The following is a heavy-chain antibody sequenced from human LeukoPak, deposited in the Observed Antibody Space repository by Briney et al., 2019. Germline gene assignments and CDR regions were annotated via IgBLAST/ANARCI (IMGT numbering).Heavy chain of an antibody. CDR2: IYYSGNT. J-gene: IGHJ2*01. D-gene: IGHD2-2*01. V-gene: IGHV4-59*12. CDR1: GGSISSYY. CDR3: ARDALYCSSTSCYRYWYFDL. Sequence: SETLSLTCTVSGGSISSYYWSWIRQPPGKGLEWIGYIYYSGNTNYNPSLKSRVTMSVDTSKNQFSLKLSSVTAADTAVYYCARDALYCSSTSCYRYWYFDLWGRGTLVTVSS.